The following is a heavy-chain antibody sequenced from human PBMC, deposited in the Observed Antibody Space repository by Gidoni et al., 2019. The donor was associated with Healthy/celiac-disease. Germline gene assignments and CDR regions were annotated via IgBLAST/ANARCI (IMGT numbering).Heavy chain of an antibody. Sequence: EVQLVESGGGLVQPGGSLRLSWAASGFTFSSYDMHWVRQATGKGLEWVSAIGTAGDTYYPGSVKGRFTISRENAKNSLYLQMNSLRAGDTAVYYCARGGQGYCSGGSCFPPPDYWGQGTLVTVSS. CDR1: GFTFSSYD. CDR2: IGTAGDT. D-gene: IGHD2-15*01. V-gene: IGHV3-13*01. CDR3: ARGGQGYCSGGSCFPPPDY. J-gene: IGHJ4*02.